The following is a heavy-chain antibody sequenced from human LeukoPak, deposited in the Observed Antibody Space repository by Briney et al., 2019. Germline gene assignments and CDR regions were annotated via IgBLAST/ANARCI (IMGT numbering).Heavy chain of an antibody. CDR3: ARAPRGYSYGFDY. Sequence: ASVTVSFKASGYTFTGYYMHWVRQAPGQGLEWIVWINPNSGGTNYAQKFPGWVTMTRDTSISTAYMELSGLRSDDTAVYYCARAPRGYSYGFDYWGQGTLVTVSS. J-gene: IGHJ4*02. CDR2: INPNSGGT. V-gene: IGHV1-2*04. D-gene: IGHD5-18*01. CDR1: GYTFTGYY.